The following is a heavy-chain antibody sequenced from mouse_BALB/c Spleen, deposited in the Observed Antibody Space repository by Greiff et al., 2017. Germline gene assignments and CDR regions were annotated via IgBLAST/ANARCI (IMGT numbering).Heavy chain of an antibody. CDR3: TRGNLFDY. J-gene: IGHJ2*01. V-gene: IGHV1-76*01. Sequence: LEESGAELARPGASVKLSCKASGYTFTDYYINWVKQRTGQGLEWIGEIYPGSGNTYYNEKFKGKATLTADKSSSTAYMELSSLTSEDSAVYYCTRGNLFDYWGQGTTLTVSS. CDR1: GYTFTDYY. CDR2: IYPGSGNT.